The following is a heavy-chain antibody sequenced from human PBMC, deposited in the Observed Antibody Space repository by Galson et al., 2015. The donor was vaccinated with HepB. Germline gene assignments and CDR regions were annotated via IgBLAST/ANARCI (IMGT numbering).Heavy chain of an antibody. CDR3: ARHFFPRGTRRLREYTDADAGSPFDP. CDR1: GGSLYSSNYY. CDR2: IYYSGSI. V-gene: IGHV4-39*01. Sequence: SETLSLTCTVSGGSLYSSNYYWAWIRQPPGKGLEWIGSIYYSGSIFYNASLESRITISVDTSKNQFSLKMTSVTAADTALYFCARHFFPRGTRRLREYTDADAGSPFDPWGQGTLVTVSS. D-gene: IGHD3-16*01. J-gene: IGHJ5*02.